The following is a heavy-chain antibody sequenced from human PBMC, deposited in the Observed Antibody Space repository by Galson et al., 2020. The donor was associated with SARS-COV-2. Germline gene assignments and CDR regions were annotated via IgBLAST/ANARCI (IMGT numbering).Heavy chain of an antibody. J-gene: IGHJ6*02. CDR2: MNPNSGNT. D-gene: IGHD5-12*01. CDR3: ARVRTGEWLRLMEGYYYGMDV. V-gene: IGHV1-8*01. Sequence: ASVKVSCKASGYTFTSYDINWVRQATGQGLEWMGWMNPNSGNTGYAQKFQGRVTMTRNTSISTAYMELSSLRSEDTAVYYCARVRTGEWLRLMEGYYYGMDVWGQGTTV. CDR1: GYTFTSYD.